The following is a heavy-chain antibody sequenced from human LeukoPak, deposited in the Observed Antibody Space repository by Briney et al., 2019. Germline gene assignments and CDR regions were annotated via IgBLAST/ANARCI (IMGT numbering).Heavy chain of an antibody. V-gene: IGHV4-38-2*01. CDR2: IYHSGSS. CDR3: ARAKNPYFYYYYMDF. J-gene: IGHJ6*03. Sequence: PSETLSLTCAVSDYSISSGHYWVWIRQPPGKGLEYIGNIYHSGSSHYNPSLKSRVTISVDTSNNQFSLKLSSVTAADTAVYYCARAKNPYFYYYYMDFWAKGPRSPSP. CDR1: DYSISSGHY.